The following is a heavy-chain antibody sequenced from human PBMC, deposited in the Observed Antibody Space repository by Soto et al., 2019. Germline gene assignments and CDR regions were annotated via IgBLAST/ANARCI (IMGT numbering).Heavy chain of an antibody. V-gene: IGHV4-39*07. D-gene: IGHD1-20*01. CDR3: ARYKSNYYYGMDV. CDR2: IYYSGST. Sequence: SETLSLTCSVSGGSISSSSYFWGWIRQPPGKGLEWIGSIYYSGSTYYNPSLKSRVTVSVDTSKNQFSLKLSSVTAADTAVYYCARYKSNYYYGMDVWGQGTTVTVSS. J-gene: IGHJ6*02. CDR1: GGSISSSSYF.